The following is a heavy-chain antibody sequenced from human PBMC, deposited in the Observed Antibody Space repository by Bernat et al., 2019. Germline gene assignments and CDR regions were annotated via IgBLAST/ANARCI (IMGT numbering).Heavy chain of an antibody. CDR1: GFTFSSYS. D-gene: IGHD3-3*01. V-gene: IGHV3-21*01. J-gene: IGHJ4*02. CDR2: ISSSSSYI. Sequence: EVQLVESGGGLVKPGGSLRLSCAASGFTFSSYSMNWVRQAPGKGLEWVSSISSSSSYIYYADSVKGRFTISRDNAKSSLYLQMNSLRAEDTAVYYCARGKTIFAYDYWGQGTLVTVSS. CDR3: ARGKTIFAYDY.